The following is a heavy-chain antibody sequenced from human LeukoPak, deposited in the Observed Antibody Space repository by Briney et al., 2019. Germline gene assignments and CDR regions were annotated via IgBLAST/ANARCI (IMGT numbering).Heavy chain of an antibody. J-gene: IGHJ4*02. D-gene: IGHD6-6*01. CDR3: ARDGSSSSIDY. Sequence: SETLSLTCTVSGYSISSGYYWGWIRQPPGKGLEWIGSIHHSGSTYYNPSLKSRVTISVDTSKNQFSLKLSSVTAADTAVYYCARDGSSSSIDYWGQGTLVTVSS. CDR1: GYSISSGYY. CDR2: IHHSGST. V-gene: IGHV4-38-2*02.